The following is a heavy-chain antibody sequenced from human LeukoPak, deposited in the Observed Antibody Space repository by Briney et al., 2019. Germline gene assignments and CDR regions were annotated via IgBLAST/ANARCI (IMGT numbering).Heavy chain of an antibody. CDR1: GFTFSSYE. D-gene: IGHD6-19*01. V-gene: IGHV3-48*03. J-gene: IGHJ4*02. Sequence: GGSLRLSCAASGFTFSSYEMNWVRQAPGKGLEWLSYISSSGTTIYYADSVKGRFTISRDNAKNSLHLQMNSQRAEDTAVYYCARGSYSSGYYFDYWGQGTLVTVSS. CDR2: ISSSGTTI. CDR3: ARGSYSSGYYFDY.